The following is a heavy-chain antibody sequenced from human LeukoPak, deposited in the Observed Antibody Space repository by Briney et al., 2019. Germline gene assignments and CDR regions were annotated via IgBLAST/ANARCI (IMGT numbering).Heavy chain of an antibody. V-gene: IGHV3-23*01. Sequence: GGSLRLSCAASGFTFSSYAMSWVRQAPGKGLEWVSAISGSGGSTYYADSVKGRFTISRDNSKNTLYLQMDSLRAEDTAVYYCAKGDYYGSGSRSYYMDVWGKGTTVAVSS. J-gene: IGHJ6*03. CDR1: GFTFSSYA. CDR3: AKGDYYGSGSRSYYMDV. CDR2: ISGSGGST. D-gene: IGHD3-10*01.